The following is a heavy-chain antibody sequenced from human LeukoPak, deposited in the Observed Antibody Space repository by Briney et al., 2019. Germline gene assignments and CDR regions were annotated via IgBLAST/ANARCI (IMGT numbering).Heavy chain of an antibody. CDR2: IIPIFGTA. Sequence: SVKVSCKASGGTFSSYAISWVRQAPGQGLEWMGGIIPIFGTANYAQKFQGRVTITADESTSTAYMELSSLRSEDTAVYYCARGDSSSSPLFDYWGQGTLVTVSS. CDR3: ARGDSSSSPLFDY. CDR1: GGTFSSYA. J-gene: IGHJ4*02. V-gene: IGHV1-69*13. D-gene: IGHD6-13*01.